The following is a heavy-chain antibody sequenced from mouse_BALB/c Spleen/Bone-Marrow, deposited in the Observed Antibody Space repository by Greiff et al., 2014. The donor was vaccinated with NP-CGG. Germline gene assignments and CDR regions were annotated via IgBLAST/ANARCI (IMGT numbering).Heavy chain of an antibody. CDR3: ARRFITTAAWFAY. D-gene: IGHD1-2*01. CDR1: GYTFTDYN. Sequence: VHVKQSGPELVKPGASVKISCKASGYTFTDYNMHWVKQSHGKSLEWIGYIYPYNGGTGYNQKFKSKATLTVDNSSSTAYMKLRSLTSEDPAVYYCARRFITTAAWFAYWGQGTLVTVSA. J-gene: IGHJ3*01. V-gene: IGHV1S29*02. CDR2: IYPYNGGT.